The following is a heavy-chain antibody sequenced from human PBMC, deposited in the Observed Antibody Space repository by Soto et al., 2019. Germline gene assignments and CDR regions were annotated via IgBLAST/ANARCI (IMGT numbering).Heavy chain of an antibody. Sequence: SGGSLRLSCAASGFTFSSYAMSWVRQAPGKGLEWVSAISGSGGSTYYAGSVKGRFTISRDNSKNTLYLQMNSLRAEDTAVYYCAKDPRGVEVRSWFDPWGQGTLVTVSS. CDR3: AKDPRGVEVRSWFDP. D-gene: IGHD1-1*01. CDR2: ISGSGGST. J-gene: IGHJ5*02. CDR1: GFTFSSYA. V-gene: IGHV3-23*01.